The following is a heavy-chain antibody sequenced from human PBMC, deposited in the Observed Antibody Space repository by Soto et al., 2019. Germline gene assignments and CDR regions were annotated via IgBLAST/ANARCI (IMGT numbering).Heavy chain of an antibody. CDR3: ARETRGQYSPKDY. D-gene: IGHD5-12*01. Sequence: GRPHRLRYAAAGGNFGDHWMSWVRQAPGEGLQWVANIKKDGSETYYVDSVKGRFTISRDNAKSSLDLQMNSLRAEDTAVYYCARETRGQYSPKDYWVQGTLVIVFS. V-gene: IGHV3-7*01. CDR1: GGNFGDHW. CDR2: IKKDGSET. J-gene: IGHJ4*02.